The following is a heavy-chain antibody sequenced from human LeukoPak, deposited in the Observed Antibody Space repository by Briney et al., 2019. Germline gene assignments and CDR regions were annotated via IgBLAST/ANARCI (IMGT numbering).Heavy chain of an antibody. D-gene: IGHD2-2*01. Sequence: GGSLRLSSAASGFTFSNYGMHWVRQAPGKGLEWVAAIQYDGSIEYYADSVKGRFTISRDDSKNTLYLQMNSLRAEDTAVYYSARDSCSSPSCFDYWGQGTLITVSS. CDR1: GFTFSNYG. J-gene: IGHJ4*02. CDR2: IQYDGSIE. CDR3: ARDSCSSPSCFDY. V-gene: IGHV3-33*05.